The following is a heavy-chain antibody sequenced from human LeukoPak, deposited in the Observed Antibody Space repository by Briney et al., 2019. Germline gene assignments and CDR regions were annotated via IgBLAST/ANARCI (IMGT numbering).Heavy chain of an antibody. CDR1: GFTFSTYS. J-gene: IGHJ4*02. Sequence: GSLRLPCAASGFTFSTYSMNWVRQTPGKGLEWVSYISSSSVAIYYADAVKGRFTVSRDNAKNSLYLQMNSLRAEDTALYYCARELIGTTSHDLDCWGQGTLVTVSS. CDR3: ARELIGTTSHDLDC. D-gene: IGHD2-2*01. CDR2: ISSSSVAI. V-gene: IGHV3-48*01.